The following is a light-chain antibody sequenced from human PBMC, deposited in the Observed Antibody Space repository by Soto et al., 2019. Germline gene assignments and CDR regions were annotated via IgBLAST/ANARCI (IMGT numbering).Light chain of an antibody. Sequence: DIQLTQSPSTLSACVGERVTLTCLASQSISSWLAWYQQKPGKAPKLLIYKASNLESGVPSRFSGSGSGTEFTLTISSLQPDDFATYYCQQYNSYSSFGQGTKVDIK. V-gene: IGKV1-5*03. CDR2: KAS. CDR1: QSISSW. J-gene: IGKJ1*01. CDR3: QQYNSYSS.